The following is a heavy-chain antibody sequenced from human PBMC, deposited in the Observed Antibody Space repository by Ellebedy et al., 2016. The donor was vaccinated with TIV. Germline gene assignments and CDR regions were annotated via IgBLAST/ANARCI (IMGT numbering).Heavy chain of an antibody. V-gene: IGHV3-23*01. J-gene: IGHJ4*02. Sequence: PGGSLRLSFAASGFTFSSYAMSWVRQAPGKGLEWVSGFGVSGDTTYYADSVKGRLTISRDNSQNTVYLQINSLRAEDTAIYYCARGRSGTYIPHAFDYWGQGTLVTVSS. CDR3: ARGRSGTYIPHAFDY. CDR2: FGVSGDTT. CDR1: GFTFSSYA. D-gene: IGHD2-2*02.